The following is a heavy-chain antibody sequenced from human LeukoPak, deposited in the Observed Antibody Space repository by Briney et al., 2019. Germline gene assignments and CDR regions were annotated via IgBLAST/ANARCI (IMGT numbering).Heavy chain of an antibody. V-gene: IGHV4-30-4*01. J-gene: IGHJ4*02. Sequence: SETLSLTCTVSGGSISSGDYYWSWLRQPPGKGLEWIGYIYYSGSTYYNLSLKSRVTISVDTSKNQFSLKLSSVTAADTAVYYCARVGVIPRTPGSFNYFDYWGQGTLVTVSS. CDR2: IYYSGST. D-gene: IGHD3-10*01. CDR3: ARVGVIPRTPGSFNYFDY. CDR1: GGSISSGDYY.